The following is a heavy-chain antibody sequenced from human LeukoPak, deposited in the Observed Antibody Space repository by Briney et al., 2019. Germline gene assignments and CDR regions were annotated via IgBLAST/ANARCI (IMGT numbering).Heavy chain of an antibody. CDR1: GNIFTSYG. CDR3: ARDGGQEIAAGDF. D-gene: IGHD6-25*01. Sequence: ASVKVSCKASGNIFTSYGISWVRQAPGQGLEWVGWISVYNGNTNYAQKLQGRVTMTTDTSTSTAYMELRSLRSDDTAVYFCARDGGQEIAAGDFWGQGTLVTVSS. CDR2: ISVYNGNT. V-gene: IGHV1-18*01. J-gene: IGHJ4*02.